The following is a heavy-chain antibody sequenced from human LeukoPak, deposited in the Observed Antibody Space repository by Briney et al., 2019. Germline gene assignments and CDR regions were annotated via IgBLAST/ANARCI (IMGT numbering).Heavy chain of an antibody. Sequence: GGSLRLSCAASGFTFSSYWMSWVRQAPGKGLEWVANIKQDGSEKYYVDSVKGRFTISRDNAKNSLYLQMNSLRAEDTAVYYCARDLIPHQLPKAYFDYWGQGTLVTVSS. D-gene: IGHD2-2*01. CDR1: GFTFSSYW. CDR3: ARDLIPHQLPKAYFDY. V-gene: IGHV3-7*01. CDR2: IKQDGSEK. J-gene: IGHJ4*02.